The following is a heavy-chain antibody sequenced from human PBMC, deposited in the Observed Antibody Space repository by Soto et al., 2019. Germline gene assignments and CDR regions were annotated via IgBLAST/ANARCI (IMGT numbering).Heavy chain of an antibody. V-gene: IGHV1-69*01. CDR1: GGTFNSYA. CDR2: IIPIFGAA. D-gene: IGHD2-21*02. CDR3: ARASCGGDCPVDN. J-gene: IGHJ4*02. Sequence: QVLLVQSGAEVKKPGSSVKVSCKASGGTFNSYAISWVRQAPGQGLEWMGGIIPIFGAANFAQQFQGRVTITADESTSTVYMELSSLTSEDTAVYYCARASCGGDCPVDNWGQGTLVTVSS.